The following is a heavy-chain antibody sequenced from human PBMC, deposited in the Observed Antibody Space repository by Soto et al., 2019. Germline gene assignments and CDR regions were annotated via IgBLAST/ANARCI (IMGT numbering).Heavy chain of an antibody. Sequence: SETLSLTCAVYGGSFSGYYWSWIRQPPGKGLEWIGEINHSGSTNYNPSLKSRVTISVDTSKNQFSLRLSSVTAADTAVYYCARGVTMGVVLQRDAPDKFYFDSWGQGTLVIVSS. V-gene: IGHV4-34*01. CDR1: GGSFSGYY. CDR3: ARGVTMGVVLQRDAPDKFYFDS. J-gene: IGHJ4*02. CDR2: INHSGST. D-gene: IGHD3-22*01.